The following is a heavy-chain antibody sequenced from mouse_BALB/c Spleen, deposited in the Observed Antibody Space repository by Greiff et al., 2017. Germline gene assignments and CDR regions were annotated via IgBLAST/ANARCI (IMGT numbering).Heavy chain of an antibody. Sequence: VQLKESGGGLVKPGGSLKLSCAASGFTFSDYYMYWVRQTPEKRLEWVATISDGGSYTYYPDSVKGRFTISRDNAKNNLYLQMSSLKSEDTAMYYCARGGIYWYFDVWGAGTTVTVSS. V-gene: IGHV5-4*02. CDR3: ARGGIYWYFDV. CDR1: GFTFSDYY. J-gene: IGHJ1*01. CDR2: ISDGGSYT.